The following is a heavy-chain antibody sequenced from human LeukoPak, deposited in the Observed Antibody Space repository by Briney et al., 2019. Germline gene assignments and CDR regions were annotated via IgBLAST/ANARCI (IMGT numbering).Heavy chain of an antibody. D-gene: IGHD4-11*01. CDR1: GFTFSSYA. Sequence: GGSLRLSCAASGFTFSSYAMSWGRQAPGKGLEWVSAISGSGGSTYYADSVKGRFTISRDNSKNTLYLQMNSLRAEDTAVYYCAKDHSRFLPVTPLTTGAHFQHWGQGTLVTVSS. CDR2: ISGSGGST. V-gene: IGHV3-23*01. CDR3: AKDHSRFLPVTPLTTGAHFQH. J-gene: IGHJ1*01.